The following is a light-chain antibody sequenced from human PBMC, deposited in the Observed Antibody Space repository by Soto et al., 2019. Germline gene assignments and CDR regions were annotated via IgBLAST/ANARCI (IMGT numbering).Light chain of an antibody. CDR1: SSDVGGYNY. CDR2: EVS. Sequence: QSALTQPASVSGSPGQSITISCTGTSSDVGGYNYVSWYQQHPGKAPKILIYEVSNRPSGVSNRFSASKSGNTASLTISGLQAEAEADYYCSSYTSSSTLIFGGGTKLTVL. CDR3: SSYTSSSTLI. V-gene: IGLV2-14*01. J-gene: IGLJ2*01.